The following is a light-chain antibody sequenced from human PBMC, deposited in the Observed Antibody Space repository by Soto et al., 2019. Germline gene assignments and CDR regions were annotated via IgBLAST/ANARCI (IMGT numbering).Light chain of an antibody. CDR2: DVS. V-gene: IGLV2-14*01. Sequence: QSALTQPASVSGSPGQSITISCTGTSSDVGGYNYVSWYQQHPGKAPKLMISDVSNRPSGVSNRFSGSKSGNTASLTISGLQAEDEDEYYCCSYTSSSILYVFGTGTKVTVL. CDR1: SSDVGGYNY. CDR3: CSYTSSSILYV. J-gene: IGLJ1*01.